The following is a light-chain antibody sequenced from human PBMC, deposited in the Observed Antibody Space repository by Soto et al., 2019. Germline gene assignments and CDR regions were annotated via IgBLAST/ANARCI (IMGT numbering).Light chain of an antibody. CDR2: AAS. V-gene: IGKV1-39*01. J-gene: IGKJ1*01. CDR3: QQYYSYPQT. Sequence: DIQMTQSPSSLSASVGDRCTITCRSSQSIASYLNWYQQKQGKXXKXXIYAASTLQSGVPSRFSGSGSGTDFTITISCLQSEDVATYYGQQYYSYPQTFGQGTKVDI. CDR1: QSIASY.